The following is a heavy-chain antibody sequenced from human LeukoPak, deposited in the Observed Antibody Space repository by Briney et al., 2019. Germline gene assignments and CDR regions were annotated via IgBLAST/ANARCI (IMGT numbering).Heavy chain of an antibody. Sequence: GGSLRLSCAASGFTFSSHGMHWVRQAPGKGLEWVAIISYDGSNKYYADSVKGRFTISRDNSKNTLYLQMNSLRTEDTAVYYCAKDRYSTHNWFDPWGQGTLVTVSS. J-gene: IGHJ5*02. CDR3: AKDRYSTHNWFDP. CDR1: GFTFSSHG. D-gene: IGHD5-12*01. V-gene: IGHV3-30*18. CDR2: ISYDGSNK.